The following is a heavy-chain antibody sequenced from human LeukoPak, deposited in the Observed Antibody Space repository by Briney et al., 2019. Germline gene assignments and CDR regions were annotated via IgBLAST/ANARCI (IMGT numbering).Heavy chain of an antibody. J-gene: IGHJ3*02. CDR3: ARLLGYCSSTSCYAHAFDI. CDR2: ISGSGGST. CDR1: GFTFSSYA. Sequence: PGGSLRLSCAASGFTFSSYAMSWVRQAPGKGLEWVSAISGSGGSTSYADSVKGRFTISRDNSKNTLYLQMNSLRAEDTAVYYCARLLGYCSSTSCYAHAFDIWGQGTMVTVSS. D-gene: IGHD2-2*01. V-gene: IGHV3-23*01.